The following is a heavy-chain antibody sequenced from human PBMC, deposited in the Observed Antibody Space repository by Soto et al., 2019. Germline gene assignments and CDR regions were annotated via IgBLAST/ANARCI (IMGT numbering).Heavy chain of an antibody. V-gene: IGHV3-21*01. CDR3: ARDYCSDGNCSYHDAFDI. Sequence: EVQLVESGGGLVEPGGSLRLSCAASGFTFSSYSMNWVRQAPGKGLEWVSAISSSSSYIYYADPVKGRFTISRDNAKNSPYLQINSRRAEDTAVYYCARDYCSDGNCSYHDAFDIWGQGTMVIFSS. J-gene: IGHJ3*02. D-gene: IGHD2-15*01. CDR2: ISSSSSYI. CDR1: GFTFSSYS.